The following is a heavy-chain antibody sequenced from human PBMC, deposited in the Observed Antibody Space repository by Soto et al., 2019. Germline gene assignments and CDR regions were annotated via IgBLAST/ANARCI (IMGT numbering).Heavy chain of an antibody. CDR3: ARHPRDDASRKIDC. CDR2: INPADSDI. J-gene: IGHJ4*02. V-gene: IGHV5-51*01. D-gene: IGHD3-16*01. CDR1: GYSFTSNW. Sequence: EVQLVQSGTEVKKPGESLKISCQGSGYSFTSNWIGWVRQMPGKGLEWMGIINPADSDIKYSPSFQGQVTISADKSIGTAYLQWSSLKASDTAMYYCARHPRDDASRKIDCWGQGTLVTVSS.